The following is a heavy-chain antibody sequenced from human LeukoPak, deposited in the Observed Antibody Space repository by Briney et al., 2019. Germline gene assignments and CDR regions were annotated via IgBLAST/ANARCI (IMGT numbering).Heavy chain of an antibody. J-gene: IGHJ6*02. D-gene: IGHD6-19*01. CDR1: GYTFTGYY. CDR3: ARPNDSGWPLGVMDV. V-gene: IGHV1-18*04. Sequence: ASVKVSCKASGYTFTGYYMHWVRQAPGQGLEWMGWINPNSGNTNYAQKLQGRVTMTTDASTSTAYMELRSLRSDDTAVYYCARPNDSGWPLGVMDVWGQGTTVTVSS. CDR2: INPNSGNT.